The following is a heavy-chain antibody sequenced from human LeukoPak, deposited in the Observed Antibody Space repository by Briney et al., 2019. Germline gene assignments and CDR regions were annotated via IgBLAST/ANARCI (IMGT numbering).Heavy chain of an antibody. CDR2: IRYDGSTK. CDR1: GFTFSSSG. V-gene: IGHV3-30*02. Sequence: GGSLRLSCAASGFTFSSSGMHWVRQAPGKGLEWVTFIRYDGSTKSYADSVKGRFTISRDNSKNTLYLQTNSLRAEDTAVYYCVKDRGGTYYFDFWGQGTPVTVSS. D-gene: IGHD1-26*01. CDR3: VKDRGGTYYFDF. J-gene: IGHJ4*02.